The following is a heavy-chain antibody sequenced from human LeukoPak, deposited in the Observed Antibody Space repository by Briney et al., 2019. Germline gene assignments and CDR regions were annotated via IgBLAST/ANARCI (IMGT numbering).Heavy chain of an antibody. J-gene: IGHJ5*02. D-gene: IGHD3-10*01. CDR3: ARVSYGSGSNWFDP. V-gene: IGHV1-69*13. CDR2: IIPIFGTA. Sequence: ASVKVSCKASGGTFSSYAISWVRQAPGQGLEWVGGIIPIFGTANYAQKFQGRVTITADESTSTAYMELSSLRSEDTAVYYCARVSYGSGSNWFDPWGQGTLVTVSS. CDR1: GGTFSSYA.